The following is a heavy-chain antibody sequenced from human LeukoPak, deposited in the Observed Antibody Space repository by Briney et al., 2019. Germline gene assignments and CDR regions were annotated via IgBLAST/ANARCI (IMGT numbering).Heavy chain of an antibody. CDR2: IYSGGST. V-gene: IGHV3-53*01. CDR3: AREFRQWAFDI. D-gene: IGHD6-19*01. J-gene: IGHJ3*02. CDR1: GFTVSSNY. Sequence: GGSLRLSCAASGFTVSSNYMSWVRQAPGKGLEWVSVIYSGGSTYYADSVKGRFTISRDNSKNTLYLQMNSLRAEDTAVYYYAREFRQWAFDIWGQGTMVTVSS.